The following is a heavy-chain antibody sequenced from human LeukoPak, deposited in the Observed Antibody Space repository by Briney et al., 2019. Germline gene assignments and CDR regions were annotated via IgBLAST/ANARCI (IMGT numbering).Heavy chain of an antibody. D-gene: IGHD3-10*01. V-gene: IGHV3-11*04. J-gene: IGHJ4*02. Sequence: GRSLRLSCAASGFTLSDYYMSWIRHAPGNGLEWVSYISSSGSTIYYADSVEGRFTISRDNAKNSLYLQMNSLRAEDTAVYYCARGRGFVTPFDYWGQGTLVTVSS. CDR3: ARGRGFVTPFDY. CDR1: GFTLSDYY. CDR2: ISSSGSTI.